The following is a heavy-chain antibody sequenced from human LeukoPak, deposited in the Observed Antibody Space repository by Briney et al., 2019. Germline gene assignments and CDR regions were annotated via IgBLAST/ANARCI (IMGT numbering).Heavy chain of an antibody. D-gene: IGHD5-24*01. CDR3: ARDGGGGYNFGDFDY. CDR2: INPSGGST. J-gene: IGHJ4*02. CDR1: GYTFTSYY. V-gene: IGHV1-46*01. Sequence: LVASVKVSCKASGYTFTSYYMYWVGQAPGQGLEWMGIINPSGGSTSYAQKFQGRVTMTRDMSTSTVYMELSSLRSEDTAVYYCARDGGGGYNFGDFDYWGQGTLVTVSS.